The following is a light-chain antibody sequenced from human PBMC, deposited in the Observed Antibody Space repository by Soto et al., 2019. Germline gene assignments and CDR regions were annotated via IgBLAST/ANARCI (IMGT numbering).Light chain of an antibody. Sequence: DIVMTQSPLSLSVTPGEPASLSCRSSQSLLHSNGYNYLDWYLQKPGQSPQLLIYLGSNRASGVPVRFSGSGSGTDFTLKISRVEAEDVGVYYCMQAQQTPWTFGQGTKVEIK. CDR1: QSLLHSNGYNY. J-gene: IGKJ1*01. V-gene: IGKV2-28*01. CDR2: LGS. CDR3: MQAQQTPWT.